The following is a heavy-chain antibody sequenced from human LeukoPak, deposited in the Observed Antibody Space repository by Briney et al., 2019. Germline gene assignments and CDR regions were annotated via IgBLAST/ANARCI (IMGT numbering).Heavy chain of an antibody. CDR1: GFTFSSYA. D-gene: IGHD2-15*01. Sequence: GGSLRLSCAASGFTFSSYAMSWVRQAPGMGLEWVAVISYDGSNKYYADSVKGRFTISRDNSKNTLYLQMDSLRAEDTAVYYCAKDYCSGGSCYGYDAFDIWGQGTMVTVSS. CDR2: ISYDGSNK. CDR3: AKDYCSGGSCYGYDAFDI. V-gene: IGHV3-30*18. J-gene: IGHJ3*02.